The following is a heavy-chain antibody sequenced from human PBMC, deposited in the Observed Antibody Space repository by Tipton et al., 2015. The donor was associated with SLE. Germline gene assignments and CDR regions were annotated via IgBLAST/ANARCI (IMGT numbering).Heavy chain of an antibody. CDR2: ISYSGTT. CDR3: ARGSRGVGFDV. Sequence: LRLSCTVSGGSISGYHWSWLRQPPGKGLEWIGYISYSGTTNYNPSLKSRVSISVDTSKNHFSLNLYSVTAADTAVYYCARGSRGVGFDVWGHGTTVIVSS. V-gene: IGHV4-59*01. J-gene: IGHJ6*02. D-gene: IGHD3-10*01. CDR1: GGSISGYH.